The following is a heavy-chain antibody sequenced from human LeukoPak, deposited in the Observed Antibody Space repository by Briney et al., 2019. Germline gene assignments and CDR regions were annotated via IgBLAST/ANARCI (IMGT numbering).Heavy chain of an antibody. Sequence: GGSLRLSCAASGFTFSDSAMHWVRQASGKGLEWVGRIRSKVSSYATAYAASVEGRFIISRDDSKNTVYLQMNSLKTDDTAVYYCANRGDQHYWGQGTHVTVSS. J-gene: IGHJ4*02. D-gene: IGHD3-10*01. V-gene: IGHV3-73*01. CDR1: GFTFSDSA. CDR2: IRSKVSSYAT. CDR3: ANRGDQHY.